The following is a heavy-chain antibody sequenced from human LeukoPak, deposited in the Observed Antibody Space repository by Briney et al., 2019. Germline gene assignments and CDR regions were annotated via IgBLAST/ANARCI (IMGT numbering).Heavy chain of an antibody. Sequence: PGRSLRLSCAASGFIFSSYAMHWVRQAPGKGLEWVAVISYDGSNKYYADSVKGRFTISRDNSKNTLYLQMNSLRAEDTAVYYCARAGADSYGDYVYFDYWGQGTLVTVSS. J-gene: IGHJ4*02. CDR1: GFIFSSYA. CDR2: ISYDGSNK. CDR3: ARAGADSYGDYVYFDY. V-gene: IGHV3-30*04. D-gene: IGHD4-17*01.